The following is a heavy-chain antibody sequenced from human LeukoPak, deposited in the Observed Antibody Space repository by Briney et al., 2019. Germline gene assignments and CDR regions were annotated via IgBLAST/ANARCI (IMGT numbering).Heavy chain of an antibody. V-gene: IGHV3-53*01. CDR1: GFPVSSNY. CDR2: IYSDGDT. Sequence: GGSLRLSCAASGFPVSSNYMSWVRRAPGQGLECVSGIYSDGDTYYSDSVKGRFTIFRETFKNTVHLQMNSLRAEDTAVYYCASASFYDSTSYGCDFWGQGTLVTVSS. CDR3: ASASFYDSTSYGCDF. D-gene: IGHD3-22*01. J-gene: IGHJ4*02.